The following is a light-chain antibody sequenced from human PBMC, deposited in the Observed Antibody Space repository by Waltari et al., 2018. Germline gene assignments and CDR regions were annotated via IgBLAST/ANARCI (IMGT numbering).Light chain of an antibody. Sequence: SYELTQTPSVSVSPGQTARITCSGHELPRKYAYWFQQKSGQAPRLVIYEDTKRPSGIPGGFSGSSSGTVATFTITGAQVDDEAYYYCYSSDSTGLRVFGGGTTVVVL. V-gene: IGLV3-10*01. CDR3: YSSDSTGLRV. J-gene: IGLJ1*01. CDR2: EDT. CDR1: ELPRKY.